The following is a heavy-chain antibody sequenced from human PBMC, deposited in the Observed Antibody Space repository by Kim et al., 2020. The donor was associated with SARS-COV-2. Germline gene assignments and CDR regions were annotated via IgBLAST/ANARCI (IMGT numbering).Heavy chain of an antibody. D-gene: IGHD6-19*01. CDR3: ARGKGPIAVAGWV. J-gene: IGHJ4*02. CDR1: GFTFSSYW. V-gene: IGHV3-74*01. CDR2: INSDGSST. Sequence: GGSLRLSCAASGFTFSSYWMHWVRQAPGKGLVWVSRINSDGSSTSYADSVKGRLTISRDNAKNTLYLQMNSLRAEDTAVYYCARGKGPIAVAGWVWGQGTLVTVSS.